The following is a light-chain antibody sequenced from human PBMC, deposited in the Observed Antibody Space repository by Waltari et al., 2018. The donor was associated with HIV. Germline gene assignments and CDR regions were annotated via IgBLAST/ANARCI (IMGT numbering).Light chain of an antibody. V-gene: IGLV2-23*01. CDR2: EDS. CDR3: CSYAGSSTVV. CDR1: SSDVGSYNL. J-gene: IGLJ2*01. Sequence: QSALTQPASVSGSPGQSITISCTGTSSDVGSYNLVSWYQQHPGKAPKLTVYEDSKRPSCVSNRFSGSKSGNTASLTISGLQAEDEADYYCCSYAGSSTVVFGGGTKLTVL.